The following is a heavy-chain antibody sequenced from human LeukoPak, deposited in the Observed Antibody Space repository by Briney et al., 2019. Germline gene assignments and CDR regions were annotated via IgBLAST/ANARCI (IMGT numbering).Heavy chain of an antibody. CDR3: ARDHVDGGTYSSDY. J-gene: IGHJ4*02. CDR2: VWYDGNTK. V-gene: IGHV3-33*01. CDR1: GFTFTNYA. Sequence: GGSLRLSCAASGFTFTNYAMPWVRQAPGKVLEWVAVVWYDGNTKYYADSVKGRFTISRDNSKYTVSLQMNSLTAEDTAVYYCARDHVDGGTYSSDYWGQGTLVTVSS. D-gene: IGHD1-26*01.